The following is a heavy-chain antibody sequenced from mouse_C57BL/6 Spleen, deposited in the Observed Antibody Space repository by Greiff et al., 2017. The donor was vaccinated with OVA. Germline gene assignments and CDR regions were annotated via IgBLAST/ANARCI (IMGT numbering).Heavy chain of an antibody. CDR1: GYTFTSYW. CDR2: IHPNSGST. J-gene: IGHJ2*01. CDR3: GRLWCWSY. Sequence: VQLQQPGAELVKPGASVKLSCKASGYTFTSYWMHWVKQRPGQGLEWIGMIHPNSGSTNYNEKFKSKATLTVDKSSSTAYKQLRILTSEDSSVYYCGRLWCWSYWGQGTTLTVSS. D-gene: IGHD1-1*02. V-gene: IGHV1-64*01.